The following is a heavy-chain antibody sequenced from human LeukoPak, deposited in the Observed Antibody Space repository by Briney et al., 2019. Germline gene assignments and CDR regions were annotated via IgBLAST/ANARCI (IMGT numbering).Heavy chain of an antibody. V-gene: IGHV1-46*01. CDR1: GYTFTSYY. J-gene: IGHJ4*02. CDR3: ARVSSGWYGGPYYFDY. CDR2: INPSGGST. D-gene: IGHD6-19*01. Sequence: ASVKVSCKASGYTFTSYYMHWVRQAPGQGLEWMGIINPSGGSTSYAQKFRGRVTMTRDTSTSTVYMELSSLRSEDTAVYYCARVSSGWYGGPYYFDYWGQGTLVTVSS.